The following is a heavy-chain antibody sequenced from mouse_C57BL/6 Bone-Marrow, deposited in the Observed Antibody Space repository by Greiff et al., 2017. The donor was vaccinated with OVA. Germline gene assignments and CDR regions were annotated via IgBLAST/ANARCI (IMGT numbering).Heavy chain of an antibody. CDR1: GYTFTSYW. D-gene: IGHD2-10*02. J-gene: IGHJ2*01. CDR2: INPSSGYT. Sequence: VQLQQSGAELAKPGASVKLSCKASGYTFTSYWMHWVKQRPGQGLEWIGYINPSSGYTKYNQKFKDKATLTADKSSSTAYMQLSSLTYEDSAVYYGERRAYGSFAYLDCWGQGTTLTVSA. V-gene: IGHV1-7*01. CDR3: ERRAYGSFAYLDC.